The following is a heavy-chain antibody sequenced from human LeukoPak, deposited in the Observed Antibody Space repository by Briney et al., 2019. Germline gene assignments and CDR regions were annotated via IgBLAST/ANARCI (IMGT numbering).Heavy chain of an antibody. CDR3: ARDPTPPYDFWRGYYLRYFDY. J-gene: IGHJ4*02. D-gene: IGHD3-3*01. CDR1: GFTFSNYS. Sequence: GGSLRLSCAASGFTFSNYSMNWVRQAPGKGLEWVSSISSISSYIYYADSVKGRFTISRDNAKNSLYLQMNSLRAEDTAVYYCARDPTPPYDFWRGYYLRYFDYWGQGTLVTVSS. V-gene: IGHV3-21*01. CDR2: ISSISSYI.